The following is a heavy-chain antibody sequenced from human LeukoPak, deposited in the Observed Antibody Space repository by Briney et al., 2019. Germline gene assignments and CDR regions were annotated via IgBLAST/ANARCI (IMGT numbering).Heavy chain of an antibody. D-gene: IGHD3-10*01. J-gene: IGHJ4*02. Sequence: ASVKVSCKASGYTFTSYGISWVRQAPGQGLEWMGWINTNTGSPTYAQGFTGRFVFSLDTSVSTAYLQISSLKAEDTAVYYCARRGSGSLGRFDYWGQGTLVTVSS. V-gene: IGHV7-4-1*02. CDR3: ARRGSGSLGRFDY. CDR1: GYTFTSYG. CDR2: INTNTGSP.